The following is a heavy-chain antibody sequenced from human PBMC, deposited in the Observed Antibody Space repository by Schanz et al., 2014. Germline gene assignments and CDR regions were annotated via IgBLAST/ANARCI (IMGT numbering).Heavy chain of an antibody. CDR1: GYSIGGYY. V-gene: IGHV1-2*02. CDR2: INPNSGGT. CDR3: ARGSGELLGFGY. J-gene: IGHJ4*02. D-gene: IGHD1-26*01. Sequence: QEQLVQSGAEVKTPGDSVKVSCKASGYSIGGYYMHWVRQAPGVGLEWMGWINPNSGGTNYAQKFQGRVTMTRDTSISTAYMELSRLRSDDTAVYYCARGSGELLGFGYWGQGTLVSVSS.